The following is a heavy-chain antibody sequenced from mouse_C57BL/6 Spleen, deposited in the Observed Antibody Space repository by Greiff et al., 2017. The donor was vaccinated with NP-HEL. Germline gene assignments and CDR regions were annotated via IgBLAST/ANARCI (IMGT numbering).Heavy chain of an antibody. CDR1: GYAFSSSW. CDR2: IYPGDGDT. V-gene: IGHV1-82*01. CDR3: ARGAYYVIPYWYFEV. D-gene: IGHD2-10*01. J-gene: IGHJ1*03. Sequence: VQLQQSGPELVKPGASVKISCKASGYAFSSSWMNWVKQRPGKGLEWIGRIYPGDGDTNYNGKFKGKATLTADKSSSTAYMQLSSLTSEDSAVYFCARGAYYVIPYWYFEVWGTGTPVTVSS.